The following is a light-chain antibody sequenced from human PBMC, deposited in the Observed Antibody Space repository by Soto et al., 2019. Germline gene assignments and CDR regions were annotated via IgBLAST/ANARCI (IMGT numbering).Light chain of an antibody. CDR1: QNVISSY. CDR3: QQYDSSHLT. Sequence: EHVLTQSPGTLSLSPGERATLSCRASQNVISSYLAWYQQNPGQAPSLLIYGTSSRAAGIPDRFSGSGSGTDFALTISRLEPEDCAVYYCQQYDSSHLTFGGGTKVEIK. V-gene: IGKV3-20*01. J-gene: IGKJ4*01. CDR2: GTS.